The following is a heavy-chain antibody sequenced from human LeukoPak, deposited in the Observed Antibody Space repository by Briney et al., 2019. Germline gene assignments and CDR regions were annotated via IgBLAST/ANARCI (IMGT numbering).Heavy chain of an antibody. D-gene: IGHD6-19*01. CDR3: ARAGSSGWYSSY. CDR2: IIPILGIA. V-gene: IGHV1-69*04. J-gene: IGHJ4*02. Sequence: SVKVCCKASGGTFSSYAISWVRQAPGQGLEWMGRIIPILGIANYAQKFQGRVTITADKSTSTAYMELSSLRSEDTAVYYCARAGSSGWYSSYWGQGTLVTVSS. CDR1: GGTFSSYA.